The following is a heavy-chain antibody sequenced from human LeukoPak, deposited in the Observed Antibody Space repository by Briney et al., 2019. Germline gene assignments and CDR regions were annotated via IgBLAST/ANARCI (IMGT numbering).Heavy chain of an antibody. Sequence: AGRSLRLSCVASGFTFSSYGIHWVRQAPGKGLEWVAVIWYDGRNKYYADSVKGRFTISRDNSKNTLYLQMNSLRAEDTAVYYCVRDGYSGYGMDVWGQGTTVTVSS. D-gene: IGHD2-15*01. CDR3: VRDGYSGYGMDV. CDR1: GFTFSSYG. CDR2: IWYDGRNK. J-gene: IGHJ6*02. V-gene: IGHV3-33*01.